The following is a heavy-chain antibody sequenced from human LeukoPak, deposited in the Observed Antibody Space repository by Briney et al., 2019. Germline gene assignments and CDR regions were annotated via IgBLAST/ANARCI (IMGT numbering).Heavy chain of an antibody. D-gene: IGHD5-18*01. CDR1: GGSISSYY. CDR3: ARTTEGGYTYGYFYYYYMDV. Sequence: PSETLSLTCTVSGGSISSYYWSWIRQPPGKELEWIGYIYYSGSTNYNPSLKSRVTISVDTSKNQFSLKLTSVTAADTAVYYCARTTEGGYTYGYFYYYYMDVWGKGTTVTISS. J-gene: IGHJ6*03. V-gene: IGHV4-59*01. CDR2: IYYSGST.